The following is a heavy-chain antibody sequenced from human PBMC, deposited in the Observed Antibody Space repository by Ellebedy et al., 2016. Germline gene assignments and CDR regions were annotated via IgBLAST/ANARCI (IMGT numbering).Heavy chain of an antibody. Sequence: GGSLRLSCAASGFTFDDYAMYWFRQGPGKGLEWVSGINWNGETIGYADSVKGRVTISRDNAKNSLSLQMNRLRAEDTALYYCAKGRGFNYGSNAFDIWGQGTMVTVPS. D-gene: IGHD4-17*01. CDR2: INWNGETI. V-gene: IGHV3-9*01. J-gene: IGHJ3*02. CDR3: AKGRGFNYGSNAFDI. CDR1: GFTFDDYA.